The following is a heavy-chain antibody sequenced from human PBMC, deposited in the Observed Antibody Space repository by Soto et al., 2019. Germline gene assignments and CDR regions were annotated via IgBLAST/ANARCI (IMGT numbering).Heavy chain of an antibody. CDR3: ARERKFDFWRKGLDV. V-gene: IGHV1-8*01. CDR2: MDPNSGVT. D-gene: IGHD3-3*01. J-gene: IGHJ6*02. Sequence: ASVKVSCKASGYTFTSHDIKWVRQATGQGLEWMGWMDPNSGVTGYAKKFQGRVTMTRNTSTNTSNMELSSLRSDDTAVYYCARERKFDFWRKGLDVWGQGTTVTVSS. CDR1: GYTFTSHD.